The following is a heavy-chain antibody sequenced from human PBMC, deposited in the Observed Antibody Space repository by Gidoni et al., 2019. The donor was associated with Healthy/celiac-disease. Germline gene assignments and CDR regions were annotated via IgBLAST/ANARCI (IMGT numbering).Heavy chain of an antibody. D-gene: IGHD5-12*01. CDR2: IWYDGSNK. J-gene: IGHJ4*02. Sequence: QVRLVESGVGVVQPGRSLRLSCAASGFTFSSSGMHWVRQALGKGLEWVAVIWYDGSNKYYADSVKGRFTISRDNSKNTLYLQMNSLRAEDTAVYYCAKGYSGYDWAYPFDYWGQGTLVTVSS. CDR1: GFTFSSSG. V-gene: IGHV3-33*08. CDR3: AKGYSGYDWAYPFDY.